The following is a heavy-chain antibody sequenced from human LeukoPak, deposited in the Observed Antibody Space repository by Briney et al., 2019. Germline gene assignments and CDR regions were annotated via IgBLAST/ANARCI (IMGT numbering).Heavy chain of an antibody. Sequence: GGSLRLSCAASGFTFSSSAMSWVRQAPGKGLEWVSAISNNGGYTYYADSVQGRFTISRDNSKSTLCLQRNSLRAEDPAVYYCAKQLGYCSDGSCYFPYWGQGTLVTVSS. CDR2: ISNNGGYT. CDR3: AKQLGYCSDGSCYFPY. J-gene: IGHJ4*02. V-gene: IGHV3-23*01. CDR1: GFTFSSSA. D-gene: IGHD2-15*01.